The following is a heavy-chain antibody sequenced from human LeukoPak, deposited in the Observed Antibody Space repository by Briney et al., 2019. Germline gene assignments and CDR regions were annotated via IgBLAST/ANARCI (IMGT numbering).Heavy chain of an antibody. CDR2: IWYDGSNK. CDR1: GFTFSSFG. V-gene: IGHV3-33*01. D-gene: IGHD3-3*01. CDR3: ARGHGVY. Sequence: GGSLRLSCAASGFTFSSFGMHWVRQAPGKGLEWVAVIWYDGSNKYYADSVKGRFTISRDNSKNTLYVQMNSLRAEDTAVYYCARGHGVYWGQGTLVTVSS. J-gene: IGHJ4*02.